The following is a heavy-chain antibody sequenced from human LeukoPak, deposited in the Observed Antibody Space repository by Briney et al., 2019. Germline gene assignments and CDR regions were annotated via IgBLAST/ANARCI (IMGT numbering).Heavy chain of an antibody. D-gene: IGHD3-9*01. CDR3: ARMDYDIAYCYYMDV. V-gene: IGHV3-21*01. Sequence: GGSLRLSCAASGFTFSSYSMNWVRQAPGKGLEWVSSISSSSSYIYYADSVKGRFTISRDNAKNSLYLQMNSLRAEDTAVYYCARMDYDIAYCYYMDVWGKGTTVTVSS. CDR1: GFTFSSYS. CDR2: ISSSSSYI. J-gene: IGHJ6*03.